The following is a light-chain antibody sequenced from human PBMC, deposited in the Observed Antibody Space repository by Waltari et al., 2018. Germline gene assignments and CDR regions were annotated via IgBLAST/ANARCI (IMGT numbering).Light chain of an antibody. Sequence: QSALTQPPSASGSPGQSVTISCTGTSSDVGGSNYVSWYQQHPGKAPKLMIYEVSKRPSGVPDRFSGSKSANTASLTVSGLQAEDEADYYCSSYGGRNNLLFGGGTKLTVL. CDR1: SSDVGGSNY. CDR2: EVS. J-gene: IGLJ2*01. CDR3: SSYGGRNNLL. V-gene: IGLV2-8*01.